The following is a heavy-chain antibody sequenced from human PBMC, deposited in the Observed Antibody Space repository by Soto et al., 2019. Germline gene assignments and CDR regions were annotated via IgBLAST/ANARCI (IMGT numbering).Heavy chain of an antibody. Sequence: GGSLRLSCAASGFTFSSYAMHWVHQAPGKGLEWVAVISYDGSNKYYADSVKGRFTISRDNSKNTLYLQMNSLRAEDTAVYYCARSWSEDYDAFDIWGQGTMVTVSS. CDR3: ARSWSEDYDAFDI. V-gene: IGHV3-30-3*01. J-gene: IGHJ3*02. D-gene: IGHD6-13*01. CDR2: ISYDGSNK. CDR1: GFTFSSYA.